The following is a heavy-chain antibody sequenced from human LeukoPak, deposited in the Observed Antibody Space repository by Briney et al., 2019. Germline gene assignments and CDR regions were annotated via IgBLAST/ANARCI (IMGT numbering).Heavy chain of an antibody. CDR1: GFTFSSYG. J-gene: IGHJ4*02. CDR3: ARAAYQLLYLDY. D-gene: IGHD2-2*02. Sequence: PGGSLRLSCAASGFTFSSYGMHWVGQAPGKGLVWVAVISYDGSNKYYADSVKGRFTISRDNSKNTLYLQMNSLRAEDTAVYYCARAAYQLLYLDYWGQGTLVTVSS. CDR2: ISYDGSNK. V-gene: IGHV3-30*03.